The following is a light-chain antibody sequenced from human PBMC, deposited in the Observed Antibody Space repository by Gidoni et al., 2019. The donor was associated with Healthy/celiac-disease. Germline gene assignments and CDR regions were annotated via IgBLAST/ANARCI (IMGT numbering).Light chain of an antibody. V-gene: IGKV1-39*01. CDR1: QSISSY. CDR3: QQSYSTPPT. J-gene: IGKJ2*01. CDR2: AAS. Sequence: DIQLTQSPSSLSASVGDRVTITCRASQSISSYLNWYQQKPGKAPKFLIYAASSLQSGVPSRFSGSGSGTDFTLTISSLQPEDFANYYCQQSYSTPPTFXXXTKLEIK.